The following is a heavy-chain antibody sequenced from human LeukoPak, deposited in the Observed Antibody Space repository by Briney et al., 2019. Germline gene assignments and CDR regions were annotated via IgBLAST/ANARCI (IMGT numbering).Heavy chain of an antibody. CDR2: IYHGGST. Sequence: PSETLSLTCTVSGYSISSGYYWGWIRQSPGKGLEWIGSIYHGGSTYYNPSLRSRVIVSVDTSKNHFSLKMSSVAAADTAVYYCARDLASCAGDCYSDGFDYWGQGALVTVSS. CDR3: ARDLASCAGDCYSDGFDY. CDR1: GYSISSGYY. D-gene: IGHD2-21*02. V-gene: IGHV4-38-2*02. J-gene: IGHJ4*02.